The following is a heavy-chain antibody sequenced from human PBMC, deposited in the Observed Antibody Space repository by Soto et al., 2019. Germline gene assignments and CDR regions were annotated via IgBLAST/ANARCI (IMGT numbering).Heavy chain of an antibody. CDR3: ARHMDTTGNEAFDS. V-gene: IGHV4-59*08. Sequence: QVQLQESGPGLVKPSETLSLTCTVSGGSISGYYWSWIWQPPGKGLEWIAFIHFTGKTSYTPSLKSRVTISLDTSKNKFSLKLNSVTAADTAVYYCARHMDTTGNEAFDSWGQGALVTVSS. D-gene: IGHD1-1*01. J-gene: IGHJ4*02. CDR2: IHFTGKT. CDR1: GGSISGYY.